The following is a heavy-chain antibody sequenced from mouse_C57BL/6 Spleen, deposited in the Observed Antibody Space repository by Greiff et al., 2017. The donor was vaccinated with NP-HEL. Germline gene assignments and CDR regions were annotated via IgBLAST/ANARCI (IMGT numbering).Heavy chain of an antibody. D-gene: IGHD2-1*01. V-gene: IGHV5-12*01. CDR3: ARRGGNYGTFDY. J-gene: IGHJ2*01. CDR1: GFTFSDYY. Sequence: EVKLVESGGGLVQPGGSLKLSCAASGFTFSDYYMYWVRQTPEKRLEWVAYISNGGGSTYYPDTVKGRFTISRDNAKNTLYLQMSRLKSEDTAMYYCARRGGNYGTFDYWGQGATLTVSS. CDR2: ISNGGGST.